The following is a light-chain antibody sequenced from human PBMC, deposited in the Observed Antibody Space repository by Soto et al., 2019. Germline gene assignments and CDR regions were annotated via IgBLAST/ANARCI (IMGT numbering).Light chain of an antibody. CDR3: SSYAGVKTFVV. Sequence: QSALTQPPSASGSPGQSVTISCTGTNSDVGGYSYVSWYQQHPGKGPKLIIYEVTKRPSGVPARFSGSKSGNTASLTVSGLQTEDEADHYCSSYAGVKTFVVFGGGTKLTVL. CDR1: NSDVGGYSY. V-gene: IGLV2-8*01. J-gene: IGLJ2*01. CDR2: EVT.